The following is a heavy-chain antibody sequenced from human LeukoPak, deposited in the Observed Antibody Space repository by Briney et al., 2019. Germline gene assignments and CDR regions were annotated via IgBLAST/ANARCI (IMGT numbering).Heavy chain of an antibody. Sequence: ASVKVSCKASGYTFTGYYMHWVRQAPGQGLEWMGWINPNSGGTNYAQKFQGRVTMTRDTSISTAYMELSRLRSDDTAVYYCARVLCSSGWYGCYYYYMDVWGKGTTVTISS. D-gene: IGHD6-19*01. CDR1: GYTFTGYY. CDR3: ARVLCSSGWYGCYYYYMDV. V-gene: IGHV1-2*02. CDR2: INPNSGGT. J-gene: IGHJ6*03.